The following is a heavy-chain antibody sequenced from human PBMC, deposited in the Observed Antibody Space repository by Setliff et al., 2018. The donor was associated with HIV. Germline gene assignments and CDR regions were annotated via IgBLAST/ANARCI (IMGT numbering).Heavy chain of an antibody. J-gene: IGHJ3*01. CDR2: MNPQSGNT. V-gene: IGHV1-8*03. Sequence: ASVKVSCKASGYNFSNYDINWVRQATGQGLEWMGWMNPQSGNTGYIEKFPGRVTFLRNTSITTAYLELSNLTSEDTAIYYCARIQPRFAGVLLPAYAFDLWGQGTLVTVPS. CDR1: GYNFSNYD. CDR3: ARIQPRFAGVLLPAYAFDL. D-gene: IGHD3-10*01.